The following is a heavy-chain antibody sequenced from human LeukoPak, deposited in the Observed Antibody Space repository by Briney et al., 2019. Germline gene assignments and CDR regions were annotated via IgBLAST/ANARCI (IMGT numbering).Heavy chain of an antibody. CDR3: ARHRIYDILTGYYYMDV. Sequence: SETLSLTCTVSGGSISSSSYYWGWIRQPPGKGLEWIGSIYYSGSTYYNPSLKSRVTISVDTSRNQFSLKLSSVTAADTAVYYCARHRIYDILTGYYYMDVWGKGTTVTVSS. CDR1: GGSISSSSYY. D-gene: IGHD3-9*01. V-gene: IGHV4-39*01. J-gene: IGHJ6*03. CDR2: IYYSGST.